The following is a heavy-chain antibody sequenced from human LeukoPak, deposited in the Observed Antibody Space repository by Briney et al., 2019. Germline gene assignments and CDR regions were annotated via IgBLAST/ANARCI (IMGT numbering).Heavy chain of an antibody. J-gene: IGHJ4*02. D-gene: IGHD2-2*02. CDR1: GYSFTSYW. CDR3: ARHIRYCSSTSCYTIDY. CDR2: IYPGDSDT. Sequence: GESLKISCKGSGYSFTSYWIGWVRQMPGKGLEWMGIIYPGDSDTRYSPYFQGQVTISADKSIGTAYLQWSSLKASDTAMYYCARHIRYCSSTSCYTIDYWGQGTLVTVSS. V-gene: IGHV5-51*01.